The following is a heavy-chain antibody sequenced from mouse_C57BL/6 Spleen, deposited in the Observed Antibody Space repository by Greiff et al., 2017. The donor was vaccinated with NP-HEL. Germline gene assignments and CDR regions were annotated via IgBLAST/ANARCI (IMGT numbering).Heavy chain of an antibody. CDR3: TTGLPTY. J-gene: IGHJ3*01. Sequence: VQLQQSGAELVRPGASVKLSCTASGFTIKDDYMHWVKQRPERGLEWIGWIDPKNGGTKYASKFQGKATITADTSSNTASLQLSSLTSEDTAVYYCTTGLPTYWGQGTLVTFSA. CDR1: GFTIKDDY. CDR2: IDPKNGGT. D-gene: IGHD3-1*01. V-gene: IGHV14-4*01.